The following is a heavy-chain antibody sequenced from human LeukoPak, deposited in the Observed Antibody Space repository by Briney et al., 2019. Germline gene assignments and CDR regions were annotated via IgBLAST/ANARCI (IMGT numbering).Heavy chain of an antibody. CDR3: AKDVGNDYGAQWDY. D-gene: IGHD4-17*01. J-gene: IGHJ4*02. V-gene: IGHV3-30*18. CDR1: GFTFSSYG. CDR2: ISYDGSNK. Sequence: PGRSLRLSCAASGFTFSSYGMHWVRQAPGKGLEWVAVISYDGSNKYYADSVKCRFTISRDNSKNTLYLQMNSLRAEDTAVYYCAKDVGNDYGAQWDYWGQGTLVTVSS.